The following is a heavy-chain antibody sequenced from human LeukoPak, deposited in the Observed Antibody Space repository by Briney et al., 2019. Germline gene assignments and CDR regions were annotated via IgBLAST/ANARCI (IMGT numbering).Heavy chain of an antibody. Sequence: ASVKVSCKASGGTFSNYPIIWVRLAPGRGLESLGGIIPVYGTANYAQMFHGRITLTAQESTATAYMELRRLTSDDTAMYFCATHTGGYNYWWFDIWGQGTLVTVSS. CDR2: IIPVYGTA. CDR1: GGTFSNYP. CDR3: ATHTGGYNYWWFDI. J-gene: IGHJ5*02. V-gene: IGHV1-69*01. D-gene: IGHD5-24*01.